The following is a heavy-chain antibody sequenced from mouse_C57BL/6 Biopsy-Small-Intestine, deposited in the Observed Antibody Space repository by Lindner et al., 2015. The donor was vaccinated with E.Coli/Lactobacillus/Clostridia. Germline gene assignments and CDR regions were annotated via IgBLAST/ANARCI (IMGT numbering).Heavy chain of an antibody. Sequence: SVKVSCKASGYTFSNDYIHWVRQAPGQGLEWMGVIYPSNGDTSYAQKFQGRVTLTRDMSTSTVYMELSGLRSEDTAVYYCASPTYYNLDYWGQGTLVTVSS. J-gene: IGHJ4*01. D-gene: IGHD2-10*01. V-gene: IGHV1-26*01. CDR1: GYTFSNDY. CDR2: IYPSNGDT. CDR3: ASPTYYNLDY.